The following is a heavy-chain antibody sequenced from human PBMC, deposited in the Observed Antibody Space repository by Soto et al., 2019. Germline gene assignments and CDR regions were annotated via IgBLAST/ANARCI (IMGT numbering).Heavy chain of an antibody. D-gene: IGHD4-17*01. CDR1: GGSLSNYG. CDR2: IIPVFGTA. V-gene: IGHV1-69*12. Sequence: QVQLVQSGAEVKKPGSSVKVSCKASGGSLSNYGISWVRQAPGQGLEWMGGIIPVFGTANYAQKFQGRVTITADESKNIGVKGVNRLRTEETAVEYRARGDATKIVVTTYYAMDVWGQGTTVTVSS. CDR3: ARGDATKIVVTTYYAMDV. J-gene: IGHJ6*02.